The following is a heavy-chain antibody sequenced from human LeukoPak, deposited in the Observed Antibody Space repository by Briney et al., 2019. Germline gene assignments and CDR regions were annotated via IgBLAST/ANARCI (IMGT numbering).Heavy chain of an antibody. CDR3: AFQEVYMVRGVY. D-gene: IGHD3-10*01. CDR1: GGSISSGGYY. Sequence: PSETLSLTCTVSGGSISSGGYYCSWIRQHPGKGLEWIGYIYYSGSTYHNPSLKSRVTISVDTSKNQFSLKLSSVTAADTAVYYCAFQEVYMVRGVYWGQGTLVTVSS. CDR2: IYYSGST. V-gene: IGHV4-31*03. J-gene: IGHJ4*02.